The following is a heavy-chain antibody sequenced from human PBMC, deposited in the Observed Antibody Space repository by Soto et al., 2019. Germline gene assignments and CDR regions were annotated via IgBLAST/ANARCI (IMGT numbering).Heavy chain of an antibody. D-gene: IGHD3-9*01. CDR2: IGTSSSYT. Sequence: QVQLVESGGGLVKPGGSLSLSCAASGFTFSDYYMSWIRQAPGKGLEWVSYIGTSSSYTNYADSVKGRFTISRDNAKNSMYLQMNSLRAEDTAVYYCARDADILTGSDAFDIWGQGTMVTVSS. CDR1: GFTFSDYY. J-gene: IGHJ3*02. V-gene: IGHV3-11*05. CDR3: ARDADILTGSDAFDI.